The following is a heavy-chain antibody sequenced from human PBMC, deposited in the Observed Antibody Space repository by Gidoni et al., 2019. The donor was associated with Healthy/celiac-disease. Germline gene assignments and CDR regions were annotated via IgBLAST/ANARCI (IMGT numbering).Heavy chain of an antibody. V-gene: IGHV4-39*01. Sequence: QLQLQESGPGLVKPSETLSLTCTVSGGSIIRSSYYWGWIRQPPGKGLEWIGSIYYSGSTYYNPSLKSRVTISVDTSKNQFSLKLSSVTAADTAVYYCARVGYCSGGSCYVPDYWGQGTLVTVSS. CDR3: ARVGYCSGGSCYVPDY. CDR2: IYYSGST. D-gene: IGHD2-15*01. J-gene: IGHJ4*02. CDR1: GGSIIRSSYY.